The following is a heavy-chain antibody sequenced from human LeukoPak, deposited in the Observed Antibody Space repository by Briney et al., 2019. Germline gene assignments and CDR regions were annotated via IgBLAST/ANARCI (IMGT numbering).Heavy chain of an antibody. CDR1: GFTFSDYW. V-gene: IGHV3-7*01. Sequence: GGSLRLSCAASGFTFSDYWMSWVRQAPGKGLEWVAHIKQDESEKYYVDSVKGRFTISRDNAKNSLYLQMNSLRVEDTAVYYCARGGAARRDFWGQGTLVTASS. J-gene: IGHJ4*02. D-gene: IGHD6-6*01. CDR3: ARGGAARRDF. CDR2: IKQDESEK.